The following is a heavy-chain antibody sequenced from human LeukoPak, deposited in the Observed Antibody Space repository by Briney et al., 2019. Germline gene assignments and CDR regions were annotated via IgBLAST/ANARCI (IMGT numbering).Heavy chain of an antibody. CDR3: ARGFSSSWYGFDY. J-gene: IGHJ4*02. Sequence: SETLSLTCTVSGDSIGTYYWSWIRQPPGKRLEWIGYIYTNGGTNYNPSLRSRVTISVDTSKNQFSLKLSSVTAADTAVYYCARGFSSSWYGFDYWGQGTLVTVSS. CDR1: GDSIGTYY. CDR2: IYTNGGT. D-gene: IGHD6-13*01. V-gene: IGHV4-4*09.